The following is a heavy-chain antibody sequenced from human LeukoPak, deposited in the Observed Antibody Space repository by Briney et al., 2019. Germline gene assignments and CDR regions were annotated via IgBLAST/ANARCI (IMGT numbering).Heavy chain of an antibody. CDR3: ARRRVAVADNYYYYGMDV. Sequence: SETLSLTCTVSGGSISSSSYYWGWIRQPPGKGLGWIGSIYYSGSTYYNPSLKSRVTISVDTSKNQFSLKLSSVTAADTAVYYCARRRVAVADNYYYYGMDVWGQGTTVTVSS. V-gene: IGHV4-39*01. J-gene: IGHJ6*02. CDR1: GGSISSSSYY. D-gene: IGHD6-19*01. CDR2: IYYSGST.